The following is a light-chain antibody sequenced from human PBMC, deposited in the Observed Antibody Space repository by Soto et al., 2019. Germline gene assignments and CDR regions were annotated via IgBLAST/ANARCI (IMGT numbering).Light chain of an antibody. J-gene: IGKJ3*01. CDR1: RFVSNYY. Sequence: DIVLTQSPGTLSLSPGDIATLSCRTSRFVSNYYVAWYQQRPGQAPRLLIYAASSRATDIPDRFSGSGSGTDFTLTISILEPEDFAVYYCQHYADSPPVFTFGPGTNVEI. V-gene: IGKV3-20*01. CDR3: QHYADSPPVFT. CDR2: AAS.